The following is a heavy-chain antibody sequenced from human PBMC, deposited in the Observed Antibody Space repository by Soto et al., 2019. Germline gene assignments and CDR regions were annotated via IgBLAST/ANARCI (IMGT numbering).Heavy chain of an antibody. D-gene: IGHD6-19*01. CDR3: ASDRSSGWDQGYGMDV. CDR1: GGCSSTYY. V-gene: IGHV4-59*01. CDR2: IYYSGST. Sequence: PSENLSLTCTVPGGCSSTYYWSCIRQPPGKGLEWIGYIYYSGSTSYNPSLKSRVTISVDTSKNQFSLKLRSVTAADTAVYYCASDRSSGWDQGYGMDVWGQGTTVTVS. J-gene: IGHJ6*02.